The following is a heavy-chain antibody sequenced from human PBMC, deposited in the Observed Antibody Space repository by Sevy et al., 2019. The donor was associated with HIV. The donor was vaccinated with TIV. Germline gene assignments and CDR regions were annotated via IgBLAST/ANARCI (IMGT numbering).Heavy chain of an antibody. Sequence: GGSLRLSCAASGFTFSSYGMHWVRQAPGKGLEWMAVIWYDGSNKYYADSVKGRFTISRDNSKNTLYLQMNSLRAEDTAVYYCAGSGITGTTLVFSYWGQGTLVTVSS. V-gene: IGHV3-33*01. J-gene: IGHJ4*02. D-gene: IGHD1-20*01. CDR2: IWYDGSNK. CDR3: AGSGITGTTLVFSY. CDR1: GFTFSSYG.